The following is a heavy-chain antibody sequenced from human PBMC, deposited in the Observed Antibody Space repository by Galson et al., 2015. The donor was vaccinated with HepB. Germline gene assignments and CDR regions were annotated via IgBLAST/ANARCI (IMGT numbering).Heavy chain of an antibody. D-gene: IGHD3-22*01. Sequence: SLRLSCAASGFTFSTYAMSWVRQAPGKGLEWVSVISGSGGRIYYADSVKGRFTISRDNSKNTVYLQMNSLRAEDTAVYYCARVSYDSTGYYYYDYWGQEILVTVSS. V-gene: IGHV3-23*01. CDR2: ISGSGGRI. CDR3: ARVSYDSTGYYYYDY. CDR1: GFTFSTYA. J-gene: IGHJ4*02.